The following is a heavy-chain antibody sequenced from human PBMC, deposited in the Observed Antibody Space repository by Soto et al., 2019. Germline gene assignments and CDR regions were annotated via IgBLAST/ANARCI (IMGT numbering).Heavy chain of an antibody. CDR1: GFTFSSYD. CDR3: VREDSFRDSNVP. CDR2: IGTAGDT. D-gene: IGHD3-22*01. J-gene: IGHJ5*02. V-gene: IGHV3-13*01. Sequence: PGGSLRLSCAASGFTFSSYDMHWVRQATGKGLEWVSAIGTAGDTYYPGSVKGRFTISRDDSKKTVYLEMNSLRVDDTAVYYCVREDSFRDSNVPWGQGTLVTVSS.